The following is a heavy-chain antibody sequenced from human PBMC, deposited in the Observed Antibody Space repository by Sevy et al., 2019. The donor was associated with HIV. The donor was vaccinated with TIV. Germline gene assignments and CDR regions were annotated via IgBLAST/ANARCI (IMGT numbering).Heavy chain of an antibody. D-gene: IGHD3-22*01. CDR1: GFTFSTYA. V-gene: IGHV3-48*02. J-gene: IGHJ5*02. CDR3: AIEAYYYDSREANWFDP. Sequence: GSLRLSCKTSGFTFSTYAMHWVRQAPGKGLEWVASISRTPATTYYADSVRDRFTISRDNAKNSLYLEMNSLRDEDTAVYYCAIEAYYYDSREANWFDPWGQGTLVTVSS. CDR2: ISRTPATT.